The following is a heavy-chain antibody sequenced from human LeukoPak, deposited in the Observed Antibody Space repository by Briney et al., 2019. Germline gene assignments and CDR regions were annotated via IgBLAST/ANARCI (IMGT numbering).Heavy chain of an antibody. V-gene: IGHV4-61*02. J-gene: IGHJ3*02. CDR1: GDSISSGDHY. CDR2: MYSSGST. D-gene: IGHD6-19*01. Sequence: SETLSLTCTVSGDSISSGDHYWTWIRQPAGKGLEWIGRMYSSGSTNYNPSLKSRVTISVDTSKNQFSLKLSSVTAADTAVYYCARSRIAVAEGAFDIWGQGTMVTVSS. CDR3: ARSRIAVAEGAFDI.